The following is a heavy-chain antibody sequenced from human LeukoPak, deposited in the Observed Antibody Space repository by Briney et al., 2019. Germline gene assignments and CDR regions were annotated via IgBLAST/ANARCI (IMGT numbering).Heavy chain of an antibody. J-gene: IGHJ4*02. CDR2: ISGSGGST. D-gene: IGHD3-10*01. CDR1: GFTFSSYA. V-gene: IGHV3-23*01. Sequence: GGSLTLSCAASGFTFSSYAMSWVRHAPGKGLEWVSAISGSGGSTYYADSVKGRFTISRDNSKNTLYLQMNSLRAEDTAVYYCAKSYGSGSYFFDYWGQGTLVTVSS. CDR3: AKSYGSGSYFFDY.